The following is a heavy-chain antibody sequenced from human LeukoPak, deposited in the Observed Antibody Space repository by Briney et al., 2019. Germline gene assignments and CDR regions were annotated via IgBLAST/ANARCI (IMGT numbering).Heavy chain of an antibody. CDR1: GYTFTGHY. CDR2: INPNSGGT. J-gene: IGHJ3*02. D-gene: IGHD3-22*01. CDR3: ARGSYYYDSSGYYYSGMYGAFDI. Sequence: ASVKVSCKASGYTFTGHYMHWVRQAPGQGLEWMGWINPNSGGTNYAQKFQGRVTMTRDTSISTAYMELSRLRSDDTAVYYCARGSYYYDSSGYYYSGMYGAFDIWGQGTMVTVSS. V-gene: IGHV1-2*02.